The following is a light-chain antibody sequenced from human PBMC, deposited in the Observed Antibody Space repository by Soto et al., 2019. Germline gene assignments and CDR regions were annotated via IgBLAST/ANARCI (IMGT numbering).Light chain of an antibody. J-gene: IGLJ1*01. Sequence: QSVLTQPPSVSAAPGQKVTISCSGSSSNIGNNYVSWYQQLPGTAPKLLIYDNNKRPSGIPDRFSGSKSGTSATLGITGLQADDEADYYCSSHTISSALQVFGTGTQLTVL. CDR3: SSHTISSALQV. V-gene: IGLV1-51*01. CDR2: DNN. CDR1: SSNIGNNY.